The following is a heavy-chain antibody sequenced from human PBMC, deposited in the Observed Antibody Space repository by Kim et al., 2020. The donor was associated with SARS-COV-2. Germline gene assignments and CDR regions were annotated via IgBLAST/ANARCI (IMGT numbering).Heavy chain of an antibody. Sequence: YADSGKGRFTISRDNSKTTLYLQMNSLRAEDTAVYYCAKIPLGYYYGMDVWGQGTTVTVSS. V-gene: IGHV3-23*01. J-gene: IGHJ6*02. CDR3: AKIPLGYYYGMDV.